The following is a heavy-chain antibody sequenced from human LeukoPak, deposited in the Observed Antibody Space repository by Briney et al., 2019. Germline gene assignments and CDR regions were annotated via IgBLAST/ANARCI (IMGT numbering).Heavy chain of an antibody. CDR3: AKAGMGQYGPGAPK. CDR2: ISADGTYT. CDR1: GFTFSSYA. V-gene: IGHV3-23*01. J-gene: IGHJ4*02. D-gene: IGHD1-26*01. Sequence: GGSLRLSCAASGFTFSSYAMNWFRQAPGKGLEWVSAISADGTYTYYADSVKGRFTMSRDNSKNTLYLQMTTLRAGDTAVYYCAKAGMGQYGPGAPKWGQGTLVTVSS.